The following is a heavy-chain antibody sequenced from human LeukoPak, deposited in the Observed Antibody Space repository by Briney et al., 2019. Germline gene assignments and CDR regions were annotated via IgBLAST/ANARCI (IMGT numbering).Heavy chain of an antibody. CDR1: GFTFSSYW. V-gene: IGHV3-7*01. CDR3: ARACSMVRGIGYYYYYYMDV. D-gene: IGHD3-10*01. Sequence: GGSLRLSCAASGFTFSSYWMSWVRQAPGKGLEWVANIKQDGSEKYYVDSVKGRFTISRDNAKNSLYLQMNSLRAEDTAVYYCARACSMVRGIGYYYYYYMDVWGKGTTVTVSS. J-gene: IGHJ6*03. CDR2: IKQDGSEK.